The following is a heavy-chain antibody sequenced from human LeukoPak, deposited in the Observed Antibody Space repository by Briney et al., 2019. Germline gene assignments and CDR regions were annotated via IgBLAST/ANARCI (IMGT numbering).Heavy chain of an antibody. CDR1: GGSISSGGYS. J-gene: IGHJ5*02. V-gene: IGHV4-30-2*01. CDR2: IYHSGST. D-gene: IGHD3-10*01. CDR3: ARGITMVRGVDFNWFDP. Sequence: PSETLSLTCAVSGGSISSGGYSWSWIRRPPGKGLEWIGYIYHSGSTYYNPSLKSRVTISVDRSKNQFSLKLSSVTVADTAVYYCARGITMVRGVDFNWFDPWGQGTLVTVSS.